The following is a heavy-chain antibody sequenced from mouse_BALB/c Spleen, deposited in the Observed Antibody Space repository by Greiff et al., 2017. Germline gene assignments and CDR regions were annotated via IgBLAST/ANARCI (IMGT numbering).Heavy chain of an antibody. CDR2: ISSGGSYT. J-gene: IGHJ4*01. CDR3: ARRADFYAMDY. V-gene: IGHV5-9-3*01. Sequence: DVHLVESGGGLVKPGGSLKLSCAASGFTFSSYATSWVRQTPEKRLEWVATISSGGSYTYYPDSVKGRFTISRDNAKNTLYLQMSSLRSEDTAMYYCARRADFYAMDYWGQGTSVTVSS. CDR1: GFTFSSYA.